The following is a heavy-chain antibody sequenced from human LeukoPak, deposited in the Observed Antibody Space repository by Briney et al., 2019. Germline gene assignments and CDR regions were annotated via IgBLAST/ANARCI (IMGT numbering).Heavy chain of an antibody. V-gene: IGHV1-46*01. CDR1: GYTFTSYY. CDR2: INPSGGST. CDR3: ARDGHVYGSGSTPFDY. D-gene: IGHD3-10*01. J-gene: IGHJ4*02. Sequence: ASVKVSCKASGYTFTSYYMHWVRQAPGQGLEWMGIINPSGGSTSYAQKFQGRVTMTRDTSTSTVYMELSSLRSEDTAVYYCARDGHVYGSGSTPFDYWGQGTLVTVSS.